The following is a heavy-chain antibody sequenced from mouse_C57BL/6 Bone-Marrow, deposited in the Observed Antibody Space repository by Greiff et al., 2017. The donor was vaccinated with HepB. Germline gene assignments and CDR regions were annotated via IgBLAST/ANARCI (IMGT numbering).Heavy chain of an antibody. CDR1: GYTFTSYW. D-gene: IGHD1-2*01. Sequence: VQLQQSGAELVMPGASVKLSCKASGYTFTSYWMHWVKQRPGQGLEWIGEIDPSDSYTNYNQKFKGKSTLTVDKSSSTAYMQLSSLTSEDSAVYYCARGKLLRPYYFDYWGQGTTLTVSS. CDR3: ARGKLLRPYYFDY. CDR2: IDPSDSYT. V-gene: IGHV1-69*01. J-gene: IGHJ2*01.